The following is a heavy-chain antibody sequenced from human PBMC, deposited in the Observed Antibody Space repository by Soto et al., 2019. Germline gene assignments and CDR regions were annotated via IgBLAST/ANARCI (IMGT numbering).Heavy chain of an antibody. CDR3: ASLGRNDQWPYVGYYGMDV. J-gene: IGHJ6*02. CDR1: GGTFSSYA. CDR2: IIPIFGTA. V-gene: IGHV1-69*13. D-gene: IGHD6-19*01. Sequence: GASVKVSCKASGGTFSSYAISWVRQAPGQGLEWMGGIIPIFGTANYAQKFQGRVTITADESTSTAYMELSSLRSEDTAVYYCASLGRNDQWPYVGYYGMDVWGQGTTVTVSS.